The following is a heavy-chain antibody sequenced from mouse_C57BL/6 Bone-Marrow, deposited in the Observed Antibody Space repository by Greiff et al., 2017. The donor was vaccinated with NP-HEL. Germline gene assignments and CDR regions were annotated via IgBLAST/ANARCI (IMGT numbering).Heavy chain of an antibody. V-gene: IGHV14-3*01. Sequence: VQLQQSVAELVRPGASVKLSCTASGFNIKNTYMHWVKQRPEQGLEWIGRIDPANGTTKYAPTFQGRVTITADTSSNTAYLQLSSLTSEDTAIYYCARKLGRSYWYFDVWGTGTTVTVSS. D-gene: IGHD4-1*01. CDR1: GFNIKNTY. CDR3: ARKLGRSYWYFDV. J-gene: IGHJ1*03. CDR2: IDPANGTT.